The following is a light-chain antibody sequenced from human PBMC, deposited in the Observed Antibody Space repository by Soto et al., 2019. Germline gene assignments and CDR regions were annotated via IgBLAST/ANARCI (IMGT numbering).Light chain of an antibody. V-gene: IGKV3-11*01. CDR2: DTS. CDR3: QQRGDWPLT. CDR1: QSVSSY. J-gene: IGKJ4*01. Sequence: EIVLTQSPGTLSLSPGERATRSCKASQSVSSYLAWYQQRPGQAPRLIMYDTSSRPPGIPDRFSGSGSGTDFTLTITSLEPEDFAVYYCQQRGDWPLTFGGGTKVDIK.